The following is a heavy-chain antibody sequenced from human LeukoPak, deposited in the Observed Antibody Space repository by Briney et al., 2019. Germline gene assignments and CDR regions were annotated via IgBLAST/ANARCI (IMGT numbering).Heavy chain of an antibody. CDR2: IYSGGST. J-gene: IGHJ3*02. CDR3: ARSGGSSLGAFDI. D-gene: IGHD2-15*01. V-gene: IGHV3-53*04. Sequence: GGSLRLSCAASGFTFSSYAMSGVRPAPGKGLEGCAVIYSGGSTYYADSVKGRFTISRHNSKNTLYLQMNSLRAEDTAVYYCARSGGSSLGAFDIWGQGTMVTVSS. CDR1: GFTFSSYA.